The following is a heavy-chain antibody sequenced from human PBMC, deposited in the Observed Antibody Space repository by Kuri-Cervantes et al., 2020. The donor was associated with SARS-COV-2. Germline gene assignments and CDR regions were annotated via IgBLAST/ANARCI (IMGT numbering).Heavy chain of an antibody. J-gene: IGHJ4*02. Sequence: SLKISCAASGFTFDDYAMHWVRQAPGKGLEWVSGISWNSGSIGYADSVKGRFTISRDNAKKSLYLQMNSLRAEDTAVYYCARRNIAVAGAFDCWGQGTLVTVSS. CDR3: ARRNIAVAGAFDC. CDR2: ISWNSGSI. CDR1: GFTFDDYA. V-gene: IGHV3-9*01. D-gene: IGHD6-19*01.